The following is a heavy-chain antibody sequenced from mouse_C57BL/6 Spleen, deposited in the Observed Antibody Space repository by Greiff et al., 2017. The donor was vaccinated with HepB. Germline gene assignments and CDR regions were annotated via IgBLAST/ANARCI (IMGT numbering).Heavy chain of an antibody. D-gene: IGHD1-1*01. CDR1: GFSLTSYG. CDR2: IWSGGST. CDR3: ARPHYGSSYGYFDV. Sequence: VQLQQSGPGLVQPSQSLSITCTVSGFSLTSYGVHWVRQSPGKGLEWLGVIWSGGSTDYNAAFISRLSISKDNSKSQVFFKMNSLQADDKAIYYGARPHYGSSYGYFDVWGTGTTVTVSS. J-gene: IGHJ1*03. V-gene: IGHV2-2*01.